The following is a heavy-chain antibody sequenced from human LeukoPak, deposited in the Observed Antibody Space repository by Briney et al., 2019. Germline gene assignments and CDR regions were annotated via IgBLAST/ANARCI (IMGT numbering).Heavy chain of an antibody. J-gene: IGHJ5*02. D-gene: IGHD6-13*01. CDR1: GGSFSGYY. Sequence: SETLSLTCAVYGGSFSGYYWSWIRQPPGKGLEWIGEINHSGSTNYNPSLKSRVTISVDTSKNRFSLKLSSVTAADTAVYYCARGSVAAAGTSWGQGTLVTVSS. CDR2: INHSGST. CDR3: ARGSVAAAGTS. V-gene: IGHV4-34*01.